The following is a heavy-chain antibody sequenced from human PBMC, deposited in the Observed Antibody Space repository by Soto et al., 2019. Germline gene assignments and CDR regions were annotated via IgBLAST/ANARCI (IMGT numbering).Heavy chain of an antibody. J-gene: IGHJ4*02. V-gene: IGHV1-69*06. Sequence: SVKVSCKASAGTFSSYGISWVRQAPGQGLEWMGGIIPLFGTSNYAQKFQGRVTITADRSTTTASMELSSLRSDDTAVYYCSAYCSSSSCSAGADYWGQGTLVTVSS. CDR2: IIPLFGTS. CDR1: AGTFSSYG. CDR3: SAYCSSSSCSAGADY. D-gene: IGHD2-2*01.